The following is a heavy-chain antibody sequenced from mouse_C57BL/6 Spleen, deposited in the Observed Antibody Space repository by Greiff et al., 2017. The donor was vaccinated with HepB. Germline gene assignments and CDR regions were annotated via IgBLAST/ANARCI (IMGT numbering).Heavy chain of an antibody. CDR1: GYTFTSYW. J-gene: IGHJ3*01. CDR2: IHPNSGST. CDR3: ARTDYDGAY. V-gene: IGHV1-64*01. D-gene: IGHD2-4*01. Sequence: QVHVKQSGAELVKPGASVKLSCKASGYTFTSYWMHWVKQRPGQGLEWIGMIHPNSGSTNYNEKFKSKATLTVDKSSSTAYMQLSSLTSEDSAVYYCARTDYDGAYWGQGTLVTVSA.